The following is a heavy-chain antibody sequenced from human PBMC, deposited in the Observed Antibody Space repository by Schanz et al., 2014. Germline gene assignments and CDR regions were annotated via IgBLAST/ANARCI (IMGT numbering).Heavy chain of an antibody. Sequence: QGQLVQSGAEVKKPGDSVKVSCETSGYSFTKYGINWVRQAPGQGLELMGWINAHTGNTQYAQKFQGRVNMTRDTVTTTVHLELTRLRTDDTAIYYCARVHIATYHYNSPGAFDIWGQGTRVTVSS. J-gene: IGHJ3*02. CDR3: ARVHIATYHYNSPGAFDI. V-gene: IGHV1-18*01. D-gene: IGHD3-10*01. CDR2: INAHTGNT. CDR1: GYSFTKYG.